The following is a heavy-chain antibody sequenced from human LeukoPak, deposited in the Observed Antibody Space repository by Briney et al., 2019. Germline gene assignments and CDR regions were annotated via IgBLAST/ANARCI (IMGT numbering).Heavy chain of an antibody. CDR2: IYYSGST. D-gene: IGHD2-15*01. CDR1: GFTFSSYW. CDR3: ARDLGCSGGSCYTPTDAFDI. V-gene: IGHV4-59*01. Sequence: GSLRLSCAASGFTFSSYWMSWIRQPPGKGLEWIGYIYYSGSTNYNPSLKSRVTISVDTSKNQFSLKLSSVTAADTAVYYCARDLGCSGGSCYTPTDAFDIWGQGTMVTVSS. J-gene: IGHJ3*02.